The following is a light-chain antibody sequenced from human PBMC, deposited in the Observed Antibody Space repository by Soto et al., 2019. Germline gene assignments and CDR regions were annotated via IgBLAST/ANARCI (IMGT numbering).Light chain of an antibody. CDR3: QKYNNWPPIT. V-gene: IGKV3D-15*01. J-gene: IGKJ5*01. CDR2: AAS. Sequence: EIVLTQSPDTLAVSPGEVATLSCWASQSVTSNLAWYQQKRGQAPRLLIYAASTRATGVPARFSGSGSGTEFTLTISRLQSEDFAVYYCQKYNNWPPITVGQGTRLEIK. CDR1: QSVTSN.